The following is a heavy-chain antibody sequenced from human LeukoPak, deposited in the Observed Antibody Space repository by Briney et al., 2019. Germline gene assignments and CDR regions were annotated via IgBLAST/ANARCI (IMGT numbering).Heavy chain of an antibody. CDR3: ASGGIAAAPGAYYYYGMDV. J-gene: IGHJ6*02. CDR1: GYTFTGYY. Sequence: ASVTVSCTASGYTFTGYYMHWVRQAPGQGLEWMGWINPNSGGTNYAQKFQGRVTMARDTSISTAYMELSRLRSDDTAVYYCASGGIAAAPGAYYYYGMDVWGQGTTVTVSS. V-gene: IGHV1-2*02. CDR2: INPNSGGT. D-gene: IGHD6-13*01.